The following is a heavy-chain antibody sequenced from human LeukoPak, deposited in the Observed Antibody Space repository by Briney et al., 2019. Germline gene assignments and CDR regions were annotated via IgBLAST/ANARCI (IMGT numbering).Heavy chain of an antibody. J-gene: IGHJ5*02. Sequence: GGSLRLSCAASGFTFSDYYMSWIRQAPEKGLEWVSYISSSGSTIYYADSVKGRLTISRDNAKNSLYLQMNSLRAEDTAVYYCATDSLDDYYGTVTWGQGTLVTVSS. D-gene: IGHD3-10*01. CDR2: ISSSGSTI. CDR3: ATDSLDDYYGTVT. CDR1: GFTFSDYY. V-gene: IGHV3-11*04.